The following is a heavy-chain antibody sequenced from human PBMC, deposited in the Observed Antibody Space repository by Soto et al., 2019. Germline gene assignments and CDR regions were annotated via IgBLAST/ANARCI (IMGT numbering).Heavy chain of an antibody. CDR2: ISFDGSTK. CDR3: AKGGRYNWYDEEDY. Sequence: QVHLVESGGNVVQPGRSLRLSCAASGFTFSGYGMHWVRQAPGKGLEWVALISFDGSTKFYADSVKGRFTISRDNSRNTLYLEMNSLGVEDTALYYCAKGGRYNWYDEEDYWGQGTPVTVSS. J-gene: IGHJ4*02. CDR1: GFTFSGYG. V-gene: IGHV3-30*18. D-gene: IGHD1-1*01.